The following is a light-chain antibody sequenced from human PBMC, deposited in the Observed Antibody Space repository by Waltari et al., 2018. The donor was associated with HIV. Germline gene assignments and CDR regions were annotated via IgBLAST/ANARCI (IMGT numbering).Light chain of an antibody. CDR2: AAS. J-gene: IGKJ1*01. CDR3: QQSYSTPRT. CDR1: QSIGNY. Sequence: DIQMTQSPSSLSASVGDSVTITCRASQSIGNYLNWYQQRPGKAPNLLIYAASSLQSGVPSRFSASGFGTDFTLTISSLQPEDFATYYCQQSYSTPRTFGQGTKVDIK. V-gene: IGKV1-39*01.